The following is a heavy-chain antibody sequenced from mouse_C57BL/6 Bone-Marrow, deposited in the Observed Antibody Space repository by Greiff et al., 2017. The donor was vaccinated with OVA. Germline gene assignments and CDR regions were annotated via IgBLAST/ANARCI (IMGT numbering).Heavy chain of an antibody. Sequence: QVQLQQPGAELVKPGASVKLSCKASGYTFTSYWMHWVKQRPGRGLEWIGRIDPTSGGSKYNEKFKSKATLTVDKPSSTAYMQLSSLTSEDSAVYYWARSGYYGSPYWYFDVWGTGTTVTVSS. CDR1: GYTFTSYW. D-gene: IGHD1-1*01. J-gene: IGHJ1*03. V-gene: IGHV1-72*01. CDR3: ARSGYYGSPYWYFDV. CDR2: IDPTSGGS.